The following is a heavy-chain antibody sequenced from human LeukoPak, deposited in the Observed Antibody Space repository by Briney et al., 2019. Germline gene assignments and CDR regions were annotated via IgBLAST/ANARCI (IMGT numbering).Heavy chain of an antibody. J-gene: IGHJ6*02. CDR2: ISSSSSYI. CDR3: ARDFLYYGSGSLPRGMDV. V-gene: IGHV3-21*01. Sequence: GGSLRLACAASGFTFSSVSMDWVRQAPGKGLEWVSSISSSSSYIYYADSVKGRFTISRDNAKNSLYLQMNSLRAEDTAVYYCARDFLYYGSGSLPRGMDVWGQGTTVTVSS. D-gene: IGHD3-10*01. CDR1: GFTFSSVS.